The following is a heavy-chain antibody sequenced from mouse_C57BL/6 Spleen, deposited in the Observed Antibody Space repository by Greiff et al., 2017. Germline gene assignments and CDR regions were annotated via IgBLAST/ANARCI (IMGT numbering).Heavy chain of an antibody. CDR3: SRSYYYGDSYGFAY. V-gene: IGHV1-64*01. D-gene: IGHD1-1*01. Sequence: VQLQQPGPELVKPGASVKLSCKASGYTFTSYWMHWVKQRPGQGLEWIGMIHPNSGSTNYNEKFKSKATLTVDKSSSTAYMQLSSLTSEDSAVYSCSRSYYYGDSYGFAYWGQGTLVTVSA. CDR2: IHPNSGST. CDR1: GYTFTSYW. J-gene: IGHJ3*01.